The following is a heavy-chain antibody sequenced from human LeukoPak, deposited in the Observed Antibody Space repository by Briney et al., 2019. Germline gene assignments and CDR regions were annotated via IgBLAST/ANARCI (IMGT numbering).Heavy chain of an antibody. Sequence: PSETLSLTCTVSGGSISSGGYYWSWIRQPPGKGLEWIGYIYYSGSTNYNPSLKSRVTISVDTSKNQFSLKLSSVTAADTAVYYCARGDYYGSTIDYWGQGTLVTVSS. J-gene: IGHJ4*02. V-gene: IGHV4-61*08. CDR1: GGSISSGGYY. D-gene: IGHD3-10*01. CDR3: ARGDYYGSTIDY. CDR2: IYYSGST.